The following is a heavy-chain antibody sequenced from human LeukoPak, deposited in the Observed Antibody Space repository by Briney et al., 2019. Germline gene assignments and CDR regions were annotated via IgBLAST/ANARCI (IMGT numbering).Heavy chain of an antibody. Sequence: SSETLSLTCTVSAGSITSGSHHWGWIRQSPGRGLEWIGSIYYGRTTNYNPSLNSRVTISVVTSNNQFSLQLNSVTAADTAVYYCVRHDGRGGATMGALDSWGQGSLVTVSS. V-gene: IGHV4-39*01. CDR1: AGSITSGSHH. D-gene: IGHD5-12*01. CDR2: IYYGRTT. CDR3: VRHDGRGGATMGALDS. J-gene: IGHJ4*02.